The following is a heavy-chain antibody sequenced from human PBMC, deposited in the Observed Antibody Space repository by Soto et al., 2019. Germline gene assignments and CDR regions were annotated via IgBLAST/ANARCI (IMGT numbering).Heavy chain of an antibody. CDR1: GFSLSSYW. D-gene: IGHD6-19*01. V-gene: IGHV3-7*05. J-gene: IGHJ4*02. Sequence: PGGSLRLSCAASGFSLSSYWMNWVRQAPGKGLEWVANIKQDGSEKYYVDSVKGRFTISRDNAKNSLYLQMNSLRAEDTALYYCAKDIAVAGWEYFDYWGQGTLVTVSS. CDR3: AKDIAVAGWEYFDY. CDR2: IKQDGSEK.